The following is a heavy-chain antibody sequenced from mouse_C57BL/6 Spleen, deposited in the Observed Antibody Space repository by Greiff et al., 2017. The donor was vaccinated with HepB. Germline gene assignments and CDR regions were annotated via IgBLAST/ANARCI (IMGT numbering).Heavy chain of an antibody. CDR2: IRNKANNHAT. D-gene: IGHD2-14*01. Sequence: EVQLVESGGGLVQPGGSMKLSCAASGFTFSDAWMAWVRQSPEKGLEWVAEIRNKANNHATYYAESVKGRFTISRDDSKSSVYLQMNSLRSEDSGSYYCVRRGVYWYFDVWGTGTTVTVSS. CDR1: GFTFSDAW. V-gene: IGHV6-6*01. CDR3: VRRGVYWYFDV. J-gene: IGHJ1*03.